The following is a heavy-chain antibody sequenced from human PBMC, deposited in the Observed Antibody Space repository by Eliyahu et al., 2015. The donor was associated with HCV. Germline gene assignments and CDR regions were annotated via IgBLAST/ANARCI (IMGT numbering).Heavy chain of an antibody. CDR3: ARGARAKGITIFGVVTYYGMDV. J-gene: IGHJ6*02. V-gene: IGHV1-69*01. Sequence: QVQLVQSGAEVKKPGSSVKVSCKASGGTFSSYAISWVRQAPGQGLEWMGGIITIFGTANYAQKFQGRVTITADESTSTAYMELSSLRSEDTAVYYCARGARAKGITIFGVVTYYGMDVWGQGTTVTVSS. D-gene: IGHD3-3*01. CDR1: GGTFSSYA. CDR2: IITIFGTA.